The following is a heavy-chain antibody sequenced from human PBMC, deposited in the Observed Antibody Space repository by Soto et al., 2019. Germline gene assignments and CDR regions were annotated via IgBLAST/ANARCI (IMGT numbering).Heavy chain of an antibody. J-gene: IGHJ5*02. CDR3: AKDHGDIRGVITNWFDP. V-gene: IGHV3-7*03. Sequence: PGGSLRLSCAASGFTFSSYWMSWVRQAPGKGLEWVANIKQDGSEKYYVDSVKGRFTISRDNAKNTLYLQMNSLRAEDTAVYYCAKDHGDIRGVITNWFDPWGPGPLVTVSS. D-gene: IGHD3-10*01. CDR2: IKQDGSEK. CDR1: GFTFSSYW.